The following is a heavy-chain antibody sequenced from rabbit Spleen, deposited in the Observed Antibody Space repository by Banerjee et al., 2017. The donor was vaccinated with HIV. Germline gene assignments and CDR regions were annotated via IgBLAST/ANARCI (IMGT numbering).Heavy chain of an antibody. D-gene: IGHD1-1*01. J-gene: IGHJ3*01. V-gene: IGHV1S40*01. CDR1: GIDFSGYYY. CDR3: ARDLPEIVGWNFGF. CDR2: IYFSGTT. Sequence: QSLEESGGGLVKPGGTLTLTCTASGIDFSGYYYMCWVRQAPGKGLEWIGCIYFSGTTYYATWAKGRFTISRASSTTVFLQVTRLTVADTATYFCARDLPEIVGWNFGFWGPGTLVT.